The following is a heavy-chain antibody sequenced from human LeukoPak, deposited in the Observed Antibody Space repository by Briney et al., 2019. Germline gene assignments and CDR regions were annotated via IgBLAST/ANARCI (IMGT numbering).Heavy chain of an antibody. Sequence: GSLRLSCAASGFALRSYSVTWVRQAPGKGLEWVSSISSTSAYIYYAESVKGRFSISRDNVDNVVHLQMSSLRNEDTAFYYCARVAVAGPTGWFDSWGQGTLVTVSS. J-gene: IGHJ5*01. V-gene: IGHV3-21*04. CDR2: ISSTSAYI. CDR1: GFALRSYS. CDR3: ARVAVAGPTGWFDS. D-gene: IGHD6-19*01.